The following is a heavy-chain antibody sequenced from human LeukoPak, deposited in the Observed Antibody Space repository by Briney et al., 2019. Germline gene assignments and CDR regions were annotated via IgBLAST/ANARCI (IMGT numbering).Heavy chain of an antibody. CDR1: GFTFSSYG. Sequence: GGSLRLSCAASGFTFSSYGMHWVRQAPGKGLEWVAVIWYDGSNKYYVDSVKGRFIISRDNSKNTLYLQMNSLRAEDTAVYYCASRSGRGIRNNAFDIWGQGTMVTVSS. V-gene: IGHV3-33*01. J-gene: IGHJ3*02. D-gene: IGHD3-16*01. CDR2: IWYDGSNK. CDR3: ASRSGRGIRNNAFDI.